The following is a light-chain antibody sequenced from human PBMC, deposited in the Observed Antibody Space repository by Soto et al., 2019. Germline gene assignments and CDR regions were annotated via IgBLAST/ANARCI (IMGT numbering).Light chain of an antibody. Sequence: EIVMTQSPATLSVSPGERATLSCRASQSVSSNLAWYQQKHGQPPRLLIYGASTRATGIPARFSGSGSGTEFSLTISSLQSEDVAVYYCQQYNNWPPLTFGGGTKVEIK. J-gene: IGKJ4*01. CDR2: GAS. V-gene: IGKV3-15*01. CDR3: QQYNNWPPLT. CDR1: QSVSSN.